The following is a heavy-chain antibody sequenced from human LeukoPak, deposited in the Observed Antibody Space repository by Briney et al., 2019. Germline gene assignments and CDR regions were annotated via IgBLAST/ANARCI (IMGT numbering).Heavy chain of an antibody. D-gene: IGHD6-13*01. Sequence: PSQTLSLTCTVSGGSISSGGYYWSWIRQHPGKGLEWIGYIYYSGSTYYNPSLKSRVTISVDTSKNQFSLKLSSVTAADTAVYYCASTGEQQLGAFDIWGQGTMVTVSS. CDR1: GGSISSGGYY. J-gene: IGHJ3*02. CDR3: ASTGEQQLGAFDI. V-gene: IGHV4-31*03. CDR2: IYYSGST.